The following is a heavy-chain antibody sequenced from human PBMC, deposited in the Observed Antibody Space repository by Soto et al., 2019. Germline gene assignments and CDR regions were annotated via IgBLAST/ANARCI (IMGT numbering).Heavy chain of an antibody. Sequence: SVKVSCKASGGTFSSYAITWVRQAPGQGLEWMGGIIPIFGTANYAQKFQGRVTITADESTSTAYVELSSLRSEDTAVYYCARDKAISDIVVVVAATYHDAFDIWGQGTMVTVSS. CDR2: IIPIFGTA. CDR3: ARDKAISDIVVVVAATYHDAFDI. CDR1: GGTFSSYA. V-gene: IGHV1-69*13. J-gene: IGHJ3*02. D-gene: IGHD2-15*01.